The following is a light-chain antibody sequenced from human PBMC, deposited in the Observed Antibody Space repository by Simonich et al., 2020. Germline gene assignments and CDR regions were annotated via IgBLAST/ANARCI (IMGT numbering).Light chain of an antibody. CDR3: QQYYSTPFT. V-gene: IGKV4-1*01. J-gene: IGKJ3*01. Sequence: DIVMTQSPDSLAVSLGERATINCTSSQSVLYSSNNKNYLAWYQQKPGHPPKLLIYWASTREAGVPDRFSGSGSGTDFTLTISSLQAEDVAVYYCQQYYSTPFTFGPGTKVDIK. CDR1: QSVLYSSNNKNY. CDR2: WAS.